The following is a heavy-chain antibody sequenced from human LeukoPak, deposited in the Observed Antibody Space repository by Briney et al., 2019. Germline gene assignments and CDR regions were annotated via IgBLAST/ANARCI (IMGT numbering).Heavy chain of an antibody. CDR1: GFTFSSYA. CDR3: AREEYDDCFFDY. V-gene: IGHV3-30-3*01. CDR2: ISYDGSNK. J-gene: IGHJ4*02. D-gene: IGHD2-21*02. Sequence: GGSLRLSCAASGFTFSSYAMHWVRQAPGKGLERVAVISYDGSNKYYADSVKGRFTISRDNSKNTLYLQMSSLRAEDTAVYYCAREEYDDCFFDYWGQGTLVTVSS.